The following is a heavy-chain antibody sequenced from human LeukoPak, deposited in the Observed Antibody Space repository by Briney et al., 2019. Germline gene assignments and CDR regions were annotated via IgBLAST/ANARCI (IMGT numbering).Heavy chain of an antibody. CDR3: ARYYYDSSGYYYGPYFDY. CDR1: GGSFSGYY. Sequence: SETLSLTCAVYGGSFSGYYWSWIRQPPGKGLEWIGEINHSGSTNYNPSLKSRVTISVDTSKNQFSLKLSSVTAADTAVYYCARYYYDSSGYYYGPYFDYWGQGTLATVSS. D-gene: IGHD3-22*01. J-gene: IGHJ4*02. CDR2: INHSGST. V-gene: IGHV4-34*01.